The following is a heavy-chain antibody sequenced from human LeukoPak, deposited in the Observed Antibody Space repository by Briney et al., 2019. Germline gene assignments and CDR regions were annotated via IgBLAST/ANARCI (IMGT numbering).Heavy chain of an antibody. Sequence: SQTLSLTCTVSGGSISSGGYYWSWIRQHPGKGLEWIGYIYYSGSTYYNPSLKSRVTISVDTSKNQFSLKLSSVTAADTAMYYCARGTLRFLEWLSRDYNWFDPWGQGTLVTVSS. CDR1: GGSISSGGYY. V-gene: IGHV4-31*03. CDR3: ARGTLRFLEWLSRDYNWFDP. D-gene: IGHD3-3*01. J-gene: IGHJ5*02. CDR2: IYYSGST.